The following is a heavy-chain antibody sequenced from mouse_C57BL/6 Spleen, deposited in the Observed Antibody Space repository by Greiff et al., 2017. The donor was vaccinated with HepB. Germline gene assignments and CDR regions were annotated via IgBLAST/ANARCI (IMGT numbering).Heavy chain of an antibody. V-gene: IGHV1-76*01. D-gene: IGHD2-1*01. CDR2: IYPGSGNT. J-gene: IGHJ2*01. CDR3: ARRYGNYLYYFDY. Sequence: QVQLQQSGAELVRPGASVKLSCKASGYTFTDYYINWVKQRPGQGLEWIARIYPGSGNTYYNEKFKGKATLTAEKSSSTAYMQLSSLTSEDSAVYFCARRYGNYLYYFDYWGQGTTLTVSS. CDR1: GYTFTDYY.